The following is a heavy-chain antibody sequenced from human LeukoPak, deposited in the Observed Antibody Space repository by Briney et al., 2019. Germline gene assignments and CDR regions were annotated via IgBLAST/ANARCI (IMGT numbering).Heavy chain of an antibody. CDR1: GFTFSSYS. CDR2: ISMSSVYI. D-gene: IGHD3-9*01. J-gene: IGHJ4*02. CDR3: ARVMTGYSVLDY. Sequence: MSGGSLRLSCAASGFTFSSYSMSWVRQAPGKGLEWVSYISMSSVYIYYADPVKGRFTISRDNAKNSLYLQMNSLRAEDTAVYYCARVMTGYSVLDYWGQGTLVTVSS. V-gene: IGHV3-21*01.